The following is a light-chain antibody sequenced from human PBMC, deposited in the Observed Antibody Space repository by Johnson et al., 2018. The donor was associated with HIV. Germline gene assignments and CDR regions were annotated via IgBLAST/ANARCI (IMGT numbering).Light chain of an antibody. CDR2: ENN. V-gene: IGLV1-51*02. CDR1: SSNIGNNY. J-gene: IGLJ1*01. Sequence: QSVLTQPPSVSAAPGQKVTISCSGSSSNIGNNYVSWYQQLPGTAPKLLIYENNKRPSGIPDRFSGSKSGTSATLGITGLQTGDEAGYYCGTGDSSLSVYFFGTGTNGTVL. CDR3: GTGDSSLSVYF.